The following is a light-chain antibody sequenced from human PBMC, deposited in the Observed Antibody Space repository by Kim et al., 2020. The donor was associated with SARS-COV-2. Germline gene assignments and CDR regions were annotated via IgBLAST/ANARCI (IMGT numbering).Light chain of an antibody. V-gene: IGLV3-19*01. CDR3: NSRDNSGDHVV. CDR1: SLRTYY. J-gene: IGLJ2*01. Sequence: SSELTQDPAVSVALGQTVRITCQGDSLRTYYASWYQQKPGQAPILVIFGKNTRPPGIPDRFSGSFSGNSASLTVTGAQAVDEADYYCNSRDNSGDHVVFGGGTQLTVL. CDR2: GKN.